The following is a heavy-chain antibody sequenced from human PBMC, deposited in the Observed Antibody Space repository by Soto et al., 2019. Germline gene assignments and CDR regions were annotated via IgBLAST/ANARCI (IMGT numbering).Heavy chain of an antibody. D-gene: IGHD5-12*01. J-gene: IGHJ4*02. CDR1: GGTFSSYT. Sequence: QVQLVQSGGEVKKPGSSVKVSCKASGGTFSSYTISWVRQAPGQGLEWMGRIIPILGIANYAQKFQGRVTITADKSTSTAYMELSSLRSEDTAVYYCARDEGIDGGYDRWGQGTLVTVSS. CDR3: ARDEGIDGGYDR. CDR2: IIPILGIA. V-gene: IGHV1-69*08.